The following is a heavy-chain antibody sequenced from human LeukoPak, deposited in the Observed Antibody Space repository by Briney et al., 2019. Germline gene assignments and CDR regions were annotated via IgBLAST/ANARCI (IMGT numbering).Heavy chain of an antibody. CDR1: GFTFSSYG. D-gene: IGHD3-16*01. J-gene: IGHJ4*02. CDR2: IKQDGSEK. Sequence: GRSLRLSCAASGFTFSSYGMHWVRQAPGKGLEWVANIKQDGSEKYYVDSVKGRFTISRDNAKNSLYLQMNSLRAEDTAVYYCARDRAGGYEDYWGQGTLVTVSS. CDR3: ARDRAGGYEDY. V-gene: IGHV3-7*01.